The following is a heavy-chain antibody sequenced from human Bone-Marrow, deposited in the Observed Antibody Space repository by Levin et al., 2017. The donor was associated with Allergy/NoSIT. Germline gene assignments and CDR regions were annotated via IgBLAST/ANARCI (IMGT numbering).Heavy chain of an antibody. CDR3: ARGRADEFWGGSYEPDYYYYYMDV. D-gene: IGHD3-3*01. CDR1: GGSFSGYY. V-gene: IGHV4-34*01. CDR2: INHRGNT. J-gene: IGHJ6*03. Sequence: SQTLSLTCAVHGGSFSGYYWSWIRQPPGKGLEWIGEINHRGNTKSNPSLKSRVTISVDTSKNQFSLMLSSVTAADTAVYYCARGRADEFWGGSYEPDYYYYYMDVWGKGTTVTVSS.